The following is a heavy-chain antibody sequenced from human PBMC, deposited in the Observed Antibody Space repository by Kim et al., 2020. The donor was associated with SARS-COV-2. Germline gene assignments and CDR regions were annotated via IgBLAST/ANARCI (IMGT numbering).Heavy chain of an antibody. J-gene: IGHJ5*02. Sequence: NPPRKSRVTISVDTSKNQFSRKLSSVTAADTAVYYCARFDYGDYYGWFDPWGEGTLVTVSS. CDR3: ARFDYGDYYGWFDP. D-gene: IGHD4-17*01. V-gene: IGHV4-59*01.